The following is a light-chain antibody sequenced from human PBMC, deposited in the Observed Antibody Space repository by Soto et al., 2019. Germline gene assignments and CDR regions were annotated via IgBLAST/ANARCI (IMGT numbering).Light chain of an antibody. CDR3: HQYGTSVGT. Sequence: EIVLTQSPGTLSLSPGEGATLSCRASQSIITNYLAWYRQKPGQAPRLLIYAASSRATGIPDRFSGSGSGTDFTLTISRLEPEDFAVYYCHQYGTSVGTFGQGTKVDIK. J-gene: IGKJ1*01. CDR2: AAS. CDR1: QSIITNY. V-gene: IGKV3-20*01.